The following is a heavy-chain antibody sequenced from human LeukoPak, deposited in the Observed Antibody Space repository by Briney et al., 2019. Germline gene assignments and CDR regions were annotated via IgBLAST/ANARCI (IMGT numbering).Heavy chain of an antibody. J-gene: IGHJ6*02. V-gene: IGHV4-59*08. CDR1: GGSIRDNS. Sequence: PSDTLSLTCSFSGGSIRDNSWSWIRRPPGKGLELIVHIHYTGSTDYNPSLKSRVTLSLDTPKNQFSLKVSSVTAADTAVYYCARLSHIAEAGAYSYHSLTIWSQGTTVTVSS. CDR3: ARLSHIAEAGAYSYHSLTI. D-gene: IGHD6-13*01. CDR2: IHYTGST.